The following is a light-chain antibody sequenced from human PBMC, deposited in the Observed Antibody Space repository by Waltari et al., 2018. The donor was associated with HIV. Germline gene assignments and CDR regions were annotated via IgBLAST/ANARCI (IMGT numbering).Light chain of an antibody. CDR1: SSNIGSNT. V-gene: IGLV1-44*01. Sequence: QSVLTQPPSASGTPGQRVTISCSGSSSNIGSNTVSWYQQLPGTAPKLLIYVSKQRPSGVPDRCSGSKSGTSASLASSGLQSEDDADYFCAAWDDSLSAVVFGGGTKLTVL. CDR3: AAWDDSLSAVV. CDR2: VSK. J-gene: IGLJ2*01.